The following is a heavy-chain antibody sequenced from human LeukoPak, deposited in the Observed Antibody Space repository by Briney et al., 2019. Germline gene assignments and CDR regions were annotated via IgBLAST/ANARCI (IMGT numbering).Heavy chain of an antibody. J-gene: IGHJ2*01. CDR2: ISDRGVAT. CDR1: GFTFSTFP. CDR3: AKARAEGVWYFDL. D-gene: IGHD3-16*01. V-gene: IGHV3-23*01. Sequence: GGSLRLSCAASGFTFSTFPMAWVRQAPGKGLEGVSGISDRGVATYYADSVKGRFTISRDNSKNTLYLQMNSLRAEDTAVYYCAKARAEGVWYFDLWGRGTLVTVSS.